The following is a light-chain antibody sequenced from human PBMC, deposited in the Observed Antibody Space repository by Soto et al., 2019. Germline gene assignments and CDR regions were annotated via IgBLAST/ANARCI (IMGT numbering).Light chain of an antibody. Sequence: EIVLTQSPGTLSLSPGERATLSCRASQSVYNNYLAWYQQKPGQTPRLLVNRASNRATGIPDRFSGGSSGTDFTLTISSLEPEDFAVYYCQQYGLPPHSFGQGTREEIK. V-gene: IGKV3-20*01. J-gene: IGKJ2*01. CDR2: RAS. CDR3: QQYGLPPHS. CDR1: QSVYNNY.